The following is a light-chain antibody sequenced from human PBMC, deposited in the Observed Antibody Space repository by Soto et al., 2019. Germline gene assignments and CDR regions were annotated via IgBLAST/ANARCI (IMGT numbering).Light chain of an antibody. CDR1: SSNIGADYN. CDR3: QSYDTGLRGMI. V-gene: IGLV1-40*01. Sequence: QSVLTQPPSVSGAPGQRVTISCTGTSSNIGADYNVHWYRQLPGTAPKLPIYGNNHRPSGVPDRFSGSKSGPSASLAITGLQTEDEADYYCQSYDTGLRGMIFGGGTKLTVL. J-gene: IGLJ2*01. CDR2: GNN.